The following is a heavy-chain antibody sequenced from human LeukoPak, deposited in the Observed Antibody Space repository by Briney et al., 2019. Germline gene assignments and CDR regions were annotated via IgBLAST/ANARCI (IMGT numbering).Heavy chain of an antibody. D-gene: IGHD3-10*01. J-gene: IGHJ4*02. Sequence: PSETLSLTCAVYGGSFSGYYWSWIRQPPGKGLEWIGEINHSGNTNYNPSLKSRVTILVDTSKNQFSLKLSSVTAADTAVYYCARRLWFGEFWGQGTLVTVSS. CDR2: INHSGNT. CDR1: GGSFSGYY. CDR3: ARRLWFGEF. V-gene: IGHV4-34*01.